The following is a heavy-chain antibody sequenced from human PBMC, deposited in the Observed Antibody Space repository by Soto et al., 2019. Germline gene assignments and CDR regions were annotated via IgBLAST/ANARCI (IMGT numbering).Heavy chain of an antibody. V-gene: IGHV3-66*01. J-gene: IGHJ6*02. D-gene: IGHD3-10*01. Sequence: PGGSLRLSXAASGFTVSSNYMSWVRQAPGKGLEWVSVIYSDGSRYYADSVKGRFTISRDNSKNTLYLQMNSLRVEDTAVYYCAKGPHYYGSGSQYGMDVWGQGTTVTVSS. CDR2: IYSDGSR. CDR3: AKGPHYYGSGSQYGMDV. CDR1: GFTVSSNY.